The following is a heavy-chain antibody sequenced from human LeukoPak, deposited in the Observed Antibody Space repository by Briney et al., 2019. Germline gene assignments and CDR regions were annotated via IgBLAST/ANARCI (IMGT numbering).Heavy chain of an antibody. CDR3: ARDRRPAMIVVVNYYYYYYMDV. Sequence: ASVKVSCKASAYSFNRYGFGWVRQAPEKGLGWRGWITGLIGNTKYVQKFQGRVTMTRDTSISTAYMELSRLRSDDTAVYYCARDRRPAMIVVVNYYYYYYMDVWGKGTTVTVSS. CDR1: AYSFNRYG. CDR2: ITGLIGNT. J-gene: IGHJ6*03. V-gene: IGHV1-18*01. D-gene: IGHD3-22*01.